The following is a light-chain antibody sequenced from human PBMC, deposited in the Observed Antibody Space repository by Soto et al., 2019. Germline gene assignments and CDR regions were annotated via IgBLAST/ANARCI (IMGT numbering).Light chain of an antibody. J-gene: IGLJ1*01. CDR1: SSDVGSHNH. Sequence: QSVLTQPASVSGSPGQSIAISCTGTSSDVGSHNHVSWYQQYPGKAPKLIIYEVTNRPSGVSARFSGFKFGSTASLTISGLQAEDEGEYYCNSLSAAGSSYVFGPGTKVTVL. CDR3: NSLSAAGSSYV. CDR2: EVT. V-gene: IGLV2-14*01.